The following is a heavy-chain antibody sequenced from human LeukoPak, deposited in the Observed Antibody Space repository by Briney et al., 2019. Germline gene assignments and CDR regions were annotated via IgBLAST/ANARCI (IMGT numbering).Heavy chain of an antibody. J-gene: IGHJ4*02. D-gene: IGHD5-24*01. CDR2: IWYDGSNK. CDR1: GFTFSNYG. CDR3: ARDRTRDGYNQGRVFDY. V-gene: IGHV3-33*01. Sequence: PGRSLRLSCAASGFTFSNYGMHWVRQAPGKGLEWVAIIWYDGSNKYYADSVKGRFTVSRDNSKNTLYLHMNSLRAEDTAVYYCARDRTRDGYNQGRVFDYWGQGTLVTVSS.